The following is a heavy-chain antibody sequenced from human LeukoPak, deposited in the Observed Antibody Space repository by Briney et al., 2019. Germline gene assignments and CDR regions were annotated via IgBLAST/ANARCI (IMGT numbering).Heavy chain of an antibody. V-gene: IGHV3-21*01. CDR3: AREVVYYDSSGYYSPDAFDI. CDR2: ISSSSSYI. Sequence: GSLRLSCAASGFTFSSYSMNWVRPAPGKGLEWVSSISSSSSYIYYADSVKGRFTISRDNAKNSLYLQMNSLRAEDTAVYYCAREVVYYDSSGYYSPDAFDIWGQGTMVTVSS. CDR1: GFTFSSYS. D-gene: IGHD3-22*01. J-gene: IGHJ3*02.